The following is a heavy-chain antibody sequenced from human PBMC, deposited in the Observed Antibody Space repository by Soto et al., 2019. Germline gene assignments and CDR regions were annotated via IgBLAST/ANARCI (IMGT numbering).Heavy chain of an antibody. V-gene: IGHV4-59*02. CDR1: GGSVSSYY. D-gene: IGHD2-21*01. CDR2: IYYSGST. CDR3: ATGRHCGNSSRLYKQNDLDD. J-gene: IGHJ4*02. Sequence: SETLSLTCTVSGGSVSSYYWSWIRQPPGKGLEWIGYIYYSGSTNYNHSFKSRVTISVDMSKNQFSMKLSSVTAEDTAVYYCATGRHCGNSSRLYKQNDLDDWGQGTMVTVSS.